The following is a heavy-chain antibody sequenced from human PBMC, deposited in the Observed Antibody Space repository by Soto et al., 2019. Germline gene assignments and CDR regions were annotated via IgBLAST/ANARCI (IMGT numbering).Heavy chain of an antibody. CDR1: GYTFTSYY. Sequence: QVQLVQSGAEVKKPGASVKVSCKASGYTFTSYYMHWVRQAPGQGLEWMGIINPSGGSTSYAQKFQGRVTMTRDTSTSTVYRELSSLRSADTAVYYCARDKLSRYNWNDWHSYYGMDVWGQGTTVTVSS. V-gene: IGHV1-46*01. J-gene: IGHJ6*02. CDR2: INPSGGST. CDR3: ARDKLSRYNWNDWHSYYGMDV. D-gene: IGHD1-20*01.